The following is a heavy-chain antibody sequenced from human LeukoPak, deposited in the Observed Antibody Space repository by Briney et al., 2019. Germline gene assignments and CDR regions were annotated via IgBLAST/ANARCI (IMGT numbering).Heavy chain of an antibody. Sequence: ASVKVSCKASGYTFTSYDINWVRQATGQGLEWMGWMNPNSGNTGYAQKFQGRVTMTRNTSISTAYMELSSLRSEDTAVYYCARGVVRGVIITKYFDYWGQGTLVTVSS. D-gene: IGHD3-10*01. CDR2: MNPNSGNT. V-gene: IGHV1-8*01. J-gene: IGHJ4*02. CDR3: ARGVVRGVIITKYFDY. CDR1: GYTFTSYD.